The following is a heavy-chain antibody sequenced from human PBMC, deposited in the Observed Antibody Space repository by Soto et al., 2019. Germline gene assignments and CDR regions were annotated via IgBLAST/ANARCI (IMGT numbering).Heavy chain of an antibody. CDR2: IIPIFGTA. CDR1: GGTFSSYA. D-gene: IGHD2-2*01. CDR3: ATTIVVVRAAILSGYPVGAFDI. Sequence: ASVKVSCKASGGTFSSYAISWVRQAPGQGLEWMGGIIPIFGTANYAQKFQGRVTITADESTSTAYMELSSLRSEDTAVYYCATTIVVVRAAILSGYPVGAFDIWGQGTMVTVSS. J-gene: IGHJ3*02. V-gene: IGHV1-69*13.